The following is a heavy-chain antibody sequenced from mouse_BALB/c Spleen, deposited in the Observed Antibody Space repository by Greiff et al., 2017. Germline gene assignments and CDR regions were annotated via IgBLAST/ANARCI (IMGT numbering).Heavy chain of an antibody. CDR3: ARQDGNYGAMDY. CDR2: ISSGGGST. D-gene: IGHD2-1*01. J-gene: IGHJ4*01. Sequence: EVKVVESGGGLVKPGGSLKLSCAASGFAFSSYDMSWVRQTPEKRLEWVAYISSGGGSTYYPDTVKGRFTISRDNAKNTLYLQMSSLKSEDTAMYYCARQDGNYGAMDYWGQGTSVTVSS. V-gene: IGHV5-12-1*01. CDR1: GFAFSSYD.